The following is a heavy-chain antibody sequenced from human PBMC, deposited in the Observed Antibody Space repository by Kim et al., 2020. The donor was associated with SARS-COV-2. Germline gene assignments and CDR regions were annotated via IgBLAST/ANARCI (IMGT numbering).Heavy chain of an antibody. D-gene: IGHD1-7*01. CDR1: GFTFGDYA. J-gene: IGHJ2*01. CDR2: ISWNSGSI. CDR3: AKASTGTTNVRYFDL. V-gene: IGHV3-9*01. Sequence: GGSLRLSCAASGFTFGDYAMHWVRQAPGKGLEWVSGISWNSGSIGYADSVKGRFTISRDNAKNSLYLQMNSLRAEDTALYYCAKASTGTTNVRYFDLWGRGTLVTVSS.